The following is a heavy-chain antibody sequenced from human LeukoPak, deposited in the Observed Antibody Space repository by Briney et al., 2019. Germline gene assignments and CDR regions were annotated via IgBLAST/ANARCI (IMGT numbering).Heavy chain of an antibody. Sequence: PSETLSLTCTASGGSISSYYWSWIRQPPGKGLEWIGYIYYSGSTNYNPSLKSRVTISVDTSKNQFSLKRSSVTAADTAVYYCARHSRLGTIDYWGQGTLVTVSS. V-gene: IGHV4-59*08. D-gene: IGHD1-1*01. CDR3: ARHSRLGTIDY. CDR2: IYYSGST. J-gene: IGHJ4*02. CDR1: GGSISSYY.